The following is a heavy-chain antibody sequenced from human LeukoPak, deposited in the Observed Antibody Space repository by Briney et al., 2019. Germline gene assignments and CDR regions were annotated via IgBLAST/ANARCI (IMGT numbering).Heavy chain of an antibody. Sequence: SETLSLTCTVSGGSISSSSYYWSWIRQPPGKGLEWIGEINHSGSTNYNPSLKSRVTISVDTSKNQFSLKLSSVTAADTAVYYCARASYSSSSIDPWGQGTLVTVSS. CDR3: ARASYSSSSIDP. D-gene: IGHD6-13*01. V-gene: IGHV4-39*07. CDR1: GGSISSSSYY. J-gene: IGHJ5*02. CDR2: INHSGST.